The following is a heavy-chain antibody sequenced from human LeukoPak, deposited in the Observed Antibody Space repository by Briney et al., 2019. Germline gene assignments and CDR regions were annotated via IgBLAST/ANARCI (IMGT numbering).Heavy chain of an antibody. J-gene: IGHJ4*02. V-gene: IGHV1-3*01. D-gene: IGHD6-19*01. CDR2: INAGNGNT. Sequence: ASVKVSCKASGYTFTSYAMHWVRQAPGQRLEWMGWINAGNGNTKYSQKSQGRVTITRDTSASTAYMELSSLRSEDTAVYYCARDQSYSSGWYWLWGQGTLVTVSS. CDR3: ARDQSYSSGWYWL. CDR1: GYTFTSYA.